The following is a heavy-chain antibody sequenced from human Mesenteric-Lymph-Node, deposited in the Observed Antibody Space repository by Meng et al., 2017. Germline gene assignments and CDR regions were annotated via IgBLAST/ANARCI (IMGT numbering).Heavy chain of an antibody. CDR1: GYSISSGYY. Sequence: GSLRLSCAVSGYSISSGYYWGWIRQPPGKGLEWIGSIYHSGSTYYNPSLKSRVTISVDTSKNQFSLKLSSVTAADTAVYYCARSPVLRFLEWLSTKEYYFDYWGQGTLVTVSS. CDR3: ARSPVLRFLEWLSTKEYYFDY. J-gene: IGHJ4*02. V-gene: IGHV4-38-2*01. CDR2: IYHSGST. D-gene: IGHD3-3*01.